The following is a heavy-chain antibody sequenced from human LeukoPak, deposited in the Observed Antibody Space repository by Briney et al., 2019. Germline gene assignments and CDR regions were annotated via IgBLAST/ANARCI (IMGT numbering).Heavy chain of an antibody. CDR2: ISGSGRGGGT. CDR3: ARDERLLSFLK. CDR1: GFTCSNNA. J-gene: IGHJ4*02. D-gene: IGHD3-3*01. V-gene: IGHV3-23*01. Sequence: GGSLRLSCAASGFTCSNNAMSWVRQAPRKGLEWVSSISGSGRGGGTNYADSVRGRFTISRDNSKNTLYLQMNSLRAEDTAIYYCARDERLLSFLKWGQGTLVTVSS.